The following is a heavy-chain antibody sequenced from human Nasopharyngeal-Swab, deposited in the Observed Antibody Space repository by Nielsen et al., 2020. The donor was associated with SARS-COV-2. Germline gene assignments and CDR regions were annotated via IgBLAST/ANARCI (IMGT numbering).Heavy chain of an antibody. CDR1: GFIFSASA. V-gene: IGHV3-73*01. J-gene: IGHJ4*02. CDR3: TTDYYFDY. Sequence: GESLKISCAASGFIFSASAMHWVRQASGKGLEWVGRIGDKDHNYATTYGASVKGRFTISRDDSKNTVFLRMDSLKTEDTALYYCTTDYYFDYWGQGTLVTVSS. CDR2: IGDKDHNYAT.